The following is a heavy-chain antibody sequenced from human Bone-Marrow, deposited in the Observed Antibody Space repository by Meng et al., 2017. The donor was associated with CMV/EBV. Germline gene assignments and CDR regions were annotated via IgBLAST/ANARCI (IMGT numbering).Heavy chain of an antibody. Sequence: ASVKVSCKASGYTFTGYYMHWVRQAPGQGLEWMGWINPNSGGTNYAQKFQGRVTMTRDTSISTAYMELSRLRSDDTAVYYCARGKLGGRGAFDIWGQGTMVAASS. V-gene: IGHV1-2*02. CDR1: GYTFTGYY. CDR2: INPNSGGT. J-gene: IGHJ3*02. D-gene: IGHD1-26*01. CDR3: ARGKLGGRGAFDI.